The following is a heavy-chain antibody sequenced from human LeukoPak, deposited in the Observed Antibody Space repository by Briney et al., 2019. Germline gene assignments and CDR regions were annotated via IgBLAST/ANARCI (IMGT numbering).Heavy chain of an antibody. V-gene: IGHV4-59*01. J-gene: IGHJ4*02. CDR3: ASSTQLGPSFFDF. Sequence: SETLSLTCTVSGAPLSSYFWTWLRQPPGKGLEWIGYIYYTGTTNFNPSLKSRVTTSVDTSKNQFSLNLSSVTAADTAVYYCASSTQLGPSFFDFWGRGTLVTVSS. D-gene: IGHD2-2*01. CDR2: IYYTGTT. CDR1: GAPLSSYF.